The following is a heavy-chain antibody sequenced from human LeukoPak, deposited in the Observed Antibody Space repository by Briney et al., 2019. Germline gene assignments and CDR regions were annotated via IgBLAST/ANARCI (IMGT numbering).Heavy chain of an antibody. V-gene: IGHV3-66*01. J-gene: IGHJ4*02. D-gene: IGHD3-22*01. Sequence: PGGSLRLSCAASGFTVSSNYMSWVRQAPGKGLEWVSVIYSGGSTYYADSVKGRFTISRDNSKNTLYLQMNSLRAEDTAVYYCSMIVVVITTIDYWGQGTLVTVSS. CDR2: IYSGGST. CDR3: SMIVVVITTIDY. CDR1: GFTVSSNY.